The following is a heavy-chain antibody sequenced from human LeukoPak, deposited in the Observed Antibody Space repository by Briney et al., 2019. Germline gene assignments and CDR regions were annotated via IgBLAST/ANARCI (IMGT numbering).Heavy chain of an antibody. D-gene: IGHD2-15*01. CDR3: AISPLGYCSGNSCSYFEY. J-gene: IGHJ4*02. CDR1: GYSFTNYW. CDR2: IYPGDSDT. Sequence: GESLKISCKCSGYSFTNYWIGWVRQMPGKGLEWMGIIYPGDSDTRYSPSFQRQVTISADKSISTAYLQWSSLKASDTAMYYCAISPLGYCSGNSCSYFEYWGQGTLVTVSS. V-gene: IGHV5-51*01.